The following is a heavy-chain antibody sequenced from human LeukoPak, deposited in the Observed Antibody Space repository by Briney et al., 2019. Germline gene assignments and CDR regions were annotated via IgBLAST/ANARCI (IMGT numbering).Heavy chain of an antibody. CDR3: ARENSSSWTVHYYYYMDV. J-gene: IGHJ6*03. CDR2: ISSSSSYI. D-gene: IGHD6-13*01. V-gene: IGHV3-21*01. Sequence: GGSLRLSCAASGFTFSSYSMNWVRQAPGKGLEWVSSISSSSSYIYYADSVKGRFTISRDNAKNSLYLQMNSLRAEDTAVYYCARENSSSWTVHYYYYMDVWGKGTTVTVSS. CDR1: GFTFSSYS.